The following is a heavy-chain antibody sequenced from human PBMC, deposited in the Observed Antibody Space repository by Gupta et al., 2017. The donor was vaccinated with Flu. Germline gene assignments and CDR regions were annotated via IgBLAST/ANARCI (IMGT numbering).Heavy chain of an antibody. D-gene: IGHD2-15*01. CDR1: TFSSYA. CDR3: ARGEGFPPTFDY. V-gene: IGHV1-69*06. Sequence: TFSSYAISWVRQAPGQGLEWMGGIIPIFGTANYAQKFQGRVTITADKSTSTAYMELSSLRSEDTAVYYCARGEGFPPTFDYWGQGTLVTVSS. CDR2: IIPIFGTA. J-gene: IGHJ4*02.